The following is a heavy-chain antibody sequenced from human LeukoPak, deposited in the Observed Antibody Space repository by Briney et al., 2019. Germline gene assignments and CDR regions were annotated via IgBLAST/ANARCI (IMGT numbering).Heavy chain of an antibody. CDR3: ASHSYGYNH. V-gene: IGHV3-7*01. CDR1: GIIITSYW. CDR2: IKQDGSEK. J-gene: IGHJ5*02. D-gene: IGHD3-16*01. Sequence: QPGGSLRLSCAASGIIITSYWMSWVRQTPGKGLEWVANIKQDGSEKNYVDSVKGRFTIFRDNARDPLYLQMNSLRAEDTAVYYCASHSYGYNHWGQGTLVLVPS.